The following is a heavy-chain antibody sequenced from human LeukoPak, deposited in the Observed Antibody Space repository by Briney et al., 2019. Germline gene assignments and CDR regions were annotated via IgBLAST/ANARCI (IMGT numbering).Heavy chain of an antibody. CDR2: IYYSGST. V-gene: IGHV4-61*10. CDR3: ASVNSGGSFDY. CDR1: GGSISSGSYY. D-gene: IGHD2-15*01. J-gene: IGHJ4*02. Sequence: SETLSLTCTVSGGSISSGSYYWSWIRQPAGKGLEWIGRIYYSGSTNYNPSLKSRVTISVDTSKNQFSLKLSSVTAADTAVYYCASVNSGGSFDYWGQGTLVTVSS.